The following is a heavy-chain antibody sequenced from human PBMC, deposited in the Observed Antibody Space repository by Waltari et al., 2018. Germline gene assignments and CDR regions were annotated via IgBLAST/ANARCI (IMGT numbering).Heavy chain of an antibody. CDR2: FYKSGTT. J-gene: IGHJ4*02. CDR1: RSSIRHNNYY. Sequence: QLQLQESGPGLVKPSATLSLTCTVSRSSIRHNNYYWGWVRQPPGKGLEWIGSFYKSGTTYYNPSLKSRVTISVDTSNNQFSLKLNSVTAADTAVYYCVRGYPDIVATISDYWGQGTLVIVSS. V-gene: IGHV4-39*07. CDR3: VRGYPDIVATISDY. D-gene: IGHD5-12*01.